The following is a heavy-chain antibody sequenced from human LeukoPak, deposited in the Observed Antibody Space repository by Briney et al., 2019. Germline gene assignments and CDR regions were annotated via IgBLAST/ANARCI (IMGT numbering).Heavy chain of an antibody. D-gene: IGHD2-15*01. Sequence: GGSLRLSCAASGFTFSSYSMNWVRQAPGKGLEWVSSISSSSSYISYADSVKGRFTTSRDNAKNSLYLQMNSLRAEDTAVYYCARRVVVVAARALDYWGQGTLVTVSS. V-gene: IGHV3-21*01. J-gene: IGHJ4*02. CDR2: ISSSSSYI. CDR1: GFTFSSYS. CDR3: ARRVVVVAARALDY.